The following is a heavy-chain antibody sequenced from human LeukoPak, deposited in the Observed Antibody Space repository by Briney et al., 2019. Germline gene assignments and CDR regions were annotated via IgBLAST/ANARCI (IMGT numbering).Heavy chain of an antibody. Sequence: GGSLRLSCSASGFTFGDYLMSWFRQAPGKGLEWIGFIRSKAYGGTTEDAASVRGRFTISRDDSKSIAYLQMNSLKTEDTAVYYCSRAIVPATATFDFWGQGTLVTVSS. CDR2: IRSKAYGGTT. V-gene: IGHV3-49*03. D-gene: IGHD2-2*01. CDR3: SRAIVPATATFDF. J-gene: IGHJ4*02. CDR1: GFTFGDYL.